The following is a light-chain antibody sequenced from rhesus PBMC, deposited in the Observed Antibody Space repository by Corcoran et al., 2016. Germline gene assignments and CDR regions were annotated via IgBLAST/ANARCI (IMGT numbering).Light chain of an antibody. J-gene: IGKJ2*01. CDR2: DAS. CDR1: QGISNY. CDR3: QQRNSYPYS. V-gene: IGKV1-38*01. Sequence: DIQLTQSPSSLSASVGDRVTITCRASQGISNYLAWYQQKSGKALNLLIYDASNLQSGVPSRFAGRGSGTEFTLTITSLQPEDFATYYCQQRNSYPYSFGQGTKVEIK.